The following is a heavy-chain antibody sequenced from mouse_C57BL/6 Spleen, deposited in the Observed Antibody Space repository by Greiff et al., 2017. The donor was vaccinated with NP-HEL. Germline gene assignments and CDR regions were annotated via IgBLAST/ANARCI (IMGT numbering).Heavy chain of an antibody. D-gene: IGHD1-1*02. CDR1: GYTFTSYW. Sequence: QVQLQQPGAELVKPGASVKLSCKASGYTFTSYWMHWVKQRPGQGLEWIGMIHPNSGSTNYNEKFKSKATLTVDKSSSTAYMQLSSLTSEDSAVYYCARWDGRDAMDYWGQGTSVTVSS. V-gene: IGHV1-64*01. J-gene: IGHJ4*01. CDR2: IHPNSGST. CDR3: ARWDGRDAMDY.